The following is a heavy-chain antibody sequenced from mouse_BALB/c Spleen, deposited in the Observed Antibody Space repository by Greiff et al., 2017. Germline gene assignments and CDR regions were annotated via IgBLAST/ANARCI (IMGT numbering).Heavy chain of an antibody. J-gene: IGHJ4*01. D-gene: IGHD2-4*01. V-gene: IGHV5-17*02. CDR1: GFTFSSFG. Sequence: EVQGVESGGGLAQPGGSRKLSCAASGFTFSSFGMHWVRQAPEKGLEWVAYISSGSSTIYYADTVKGRFTISRDNPKNTLFLQMTSLRSEDTAMYYCARSRDYDYDGAMDYWGQGTSVTVSS. CDR2: ISSGSSTI. CDR3: ARSRDYDYDGAMDY.